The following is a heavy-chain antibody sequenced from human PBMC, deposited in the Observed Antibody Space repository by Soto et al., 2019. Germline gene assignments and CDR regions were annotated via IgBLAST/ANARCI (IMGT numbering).Heavy chain of an antibody. CDR2: IYYSGST. CDR1: GGSISSYY. Sequence: PSETLSLTCTVSGGSISSYYWSWIRQPPGKGLEWIGYIYYSGSTNYNPSLKSRVTISVDTSKNQFSLKLSSVTAADTAVYYCARVGGYYNRYYDMDVWGKGTTVTGSS. J-gene: IGHJ6*03. CDR3: ARVGGYYNRYYDMDV. V-gene: IGHV4-59*01. D-gene: IGHD3-9*01.